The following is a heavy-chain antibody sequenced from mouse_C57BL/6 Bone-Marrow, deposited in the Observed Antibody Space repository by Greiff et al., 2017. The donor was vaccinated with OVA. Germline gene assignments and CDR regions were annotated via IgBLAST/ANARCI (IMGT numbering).Heavy chain of an antibody. D-gene: IGHD1-1*01. CDR3: ARGIDYYGSSSFDY. CDR2: ISYDGSN. CDR1: GYSITSGYY. J-gene: IGHJ2*01. V-gene: IGHV3-6*01. Sequence: EVKLQESGPGLVKPSQSLSLTCSVTGYSITSGYYWNWIRQFPGNKLEWMGYISYDGSNNYNPSLKNRISITRDTSKNQFFLKLNSVTTEDTATYYCARGIDYYGSSSFDYWGQGTTLTVSS.